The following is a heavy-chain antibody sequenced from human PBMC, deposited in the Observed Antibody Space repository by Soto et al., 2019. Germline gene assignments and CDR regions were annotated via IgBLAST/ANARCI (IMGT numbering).Heavy chain of an antibody. J-gene: IGHJ6*02. CDR1: GGSFSGYY. D-gene: IGHD6-6*01. CDR2: INHSGST. CDR3: ARGLSAARPPYYYYYYGMDV. V-gene: IGHV4-34*01. Sequence: SETLSLTCAVYGGSFSGYYWSWIRQPPGKGLEWIGEINHSGSTNYNPSLKSRVTISVDTSKNQFSLKLSSVTAADTAVYYCARGLSAARPPYYYYYYGMDVWGQGTTVTVYS.